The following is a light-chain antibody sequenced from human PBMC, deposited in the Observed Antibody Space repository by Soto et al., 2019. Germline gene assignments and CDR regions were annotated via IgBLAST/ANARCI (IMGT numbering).Light chain of an antibody. Sequence: QSALTQPASVSGSPGQSITISCTGTSSDVGDRNYVSWYQQHSGKPPKLMIYEVNNRPSGVSNRFSGSKSGNTASLTISGLQAEDEADYYCSSYTTIGTWVFGGGTQLTVL. CDR1: SSDVGDRNY. J-gene: IGLJ3*02. CDR3: SSYTTIGTWV. CDR2: EVN. V-gene: IGLV2-14*01.